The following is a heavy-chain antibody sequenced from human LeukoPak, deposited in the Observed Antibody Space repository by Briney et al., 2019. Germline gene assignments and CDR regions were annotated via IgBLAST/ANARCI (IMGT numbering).Heavy chain of an antibody. CDR3: ARGGYDGGLPEMGDY. J-gene: IGHJ4*02. V-gene: IGHV1-18*01. Sequence: ASVKVSCKASGYTFTNYGFIWVRQAPGQGLEWVGCVTSYNSKINYAQSLQGRVTMTTDTSTSTAYMELRSLRSDDTAVYYCARGGYDGGLPEMGDYWGQGTLVTVSS. D-gene: IGHD5-12*01. CDR2: VTSYNSKI. CDR1: GYTFTNYG.